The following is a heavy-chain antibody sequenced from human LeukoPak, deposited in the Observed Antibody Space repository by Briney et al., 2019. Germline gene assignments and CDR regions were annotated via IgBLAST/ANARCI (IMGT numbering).Heavy chain of an antibody. J-gene: IGHJ4*02. V-gene: IGHV3-33*01. CDR3: ARDPYGDYLPDY. D-gene: IGHD4-17*01. CDR1: GFTFSSYG. Sequence: GRSLRLSCAASGFTFSSYGMHWVRRAPGKGLEWVAVIWYDGSTKYYADSVKGRFTISRDNSKNTLYLQMNSLRAEDTAVYYCARDPYGDYLPDYWGQGTLVTVSS. CDR2: IWYDGSTK.